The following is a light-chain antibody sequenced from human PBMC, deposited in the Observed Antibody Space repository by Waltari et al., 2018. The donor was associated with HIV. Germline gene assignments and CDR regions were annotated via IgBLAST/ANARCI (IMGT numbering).Light chain of an antibody. V-gene: IGKV1-5*03. J-gene: IGKJ1*01. CDR3: QQYNSYPWT. CDR2: KAS. Sequence: DIQMTQSPSTLSASVGYRFTITCRASQSISSWLAWYQQKPGKAPKLLIDKASSLESGVPSRFSGSGSGTEFTLTISSLQPDDFATYYCQQYNSYPWTFGQGTKVEIK. CDR1: QSISSW.